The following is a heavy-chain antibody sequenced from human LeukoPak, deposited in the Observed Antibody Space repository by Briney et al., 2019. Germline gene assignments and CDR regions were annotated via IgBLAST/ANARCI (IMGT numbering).Heavy chain of an antibody. CDR1: GFTFSSYA. J-gene: IGHJ4*02. CDR2: ISGSGGST. Sequence: GGSLRLSCAASGFTFSSYAMSWVRQAPGKGLEWVSAISGSGGSTYYADSVKGRFTISRDNSKNTLYLQMNSLRAEDTAVYYCAKAERHDYSNCYDDYWGQGTLVTVSS. D-gene: IGHD4-4*01. CDR3: AKAERHDYSNCYDDY. V-gene: IGHV3-23*01.